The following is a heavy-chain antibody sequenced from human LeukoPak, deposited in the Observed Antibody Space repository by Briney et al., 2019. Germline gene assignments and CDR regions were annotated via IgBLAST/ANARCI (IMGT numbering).Heavy chain of an antibody. CDR1: GGSISSGSHY. D-gene: IGHD1-26*01. V-gene: IGHV4-61*02. CDR2: ICTSGST. CDR3: ARVSGSCLDY. Sequence: PSQTLSLTCTVSGGSISSGSHYWSWIRQPAGKGLEWIGRICTSGSTNYNPSLKSRVTISVDTSKNQFSLKLSSVTAADTAVYYCARVSGSCLDYWGQGTLVTVSS. J-gene: IGHJ4*02.